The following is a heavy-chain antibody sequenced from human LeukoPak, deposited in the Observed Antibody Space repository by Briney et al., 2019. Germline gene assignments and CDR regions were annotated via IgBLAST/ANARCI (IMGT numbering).Heavy chain of an antibody. CDR1: GYTFTSYG. J-gene: IGHJ6*02. D-gene: IGHD2-2*01. CDR3: ARYIVVVPAAMTYYYYYGMDV. CDR2: ISAYNGNT. V-gene: IGHV1-18*01. Sequence: ASVKVSCKASGYTFTSYGISWVRQAPGQGLEWMGWISAYNGNTNYAQKLQGRVTMTTDTSTSTAYMELRSLRSDDTAVYYCARYIVVVPAAMTYYYYYGMDVWGQGTTVTVSS.